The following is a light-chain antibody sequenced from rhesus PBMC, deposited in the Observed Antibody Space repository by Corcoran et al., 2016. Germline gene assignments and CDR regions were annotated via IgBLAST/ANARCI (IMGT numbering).Light chain of an antibody. CDR1: QGISTW. CDR2: KAS. J-gene: IGKJ1*01. Sequence: DIQMTQSPSSLSASVGDRVTITCRASQGISTWLAWYQQKPGKAPKLLIYKASSLQSGVPSRFSGSGSGTDFTLTIISLQPEDFAAYYCQQFNTAPWTFGQGTKVEIK. CDR3: QQFNTAPWT. V-gene: IGKV1-21*01.